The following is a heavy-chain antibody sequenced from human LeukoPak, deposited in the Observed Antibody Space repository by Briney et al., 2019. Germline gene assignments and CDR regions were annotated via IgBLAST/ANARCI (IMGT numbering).Heavy chain of an antibody. CDR1: GYTFTGYY. J-gene: IGHJ3*02. V-gene: IGHV1-2*02. CDR2: INPNSGGT. D-gene: IGHD2-21*01. Sequence: GASVKVSCKASGYTFTGYYMHWVRQAPGQGLEWMGWINPNSGGTNYAQKFQGRVTMTRDTSISTAYMELSRLRSDDTAVYYCAPAYCGGDCYFMSDAFDIWGQGTMGTVSS. CDR3: APAYCGGDCYFMSDAFDI.